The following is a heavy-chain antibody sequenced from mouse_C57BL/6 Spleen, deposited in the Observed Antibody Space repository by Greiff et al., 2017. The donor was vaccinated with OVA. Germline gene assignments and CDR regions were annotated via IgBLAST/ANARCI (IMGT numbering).Heavy chain of an antibody. Sequence: VQLQQSGAELVRPGASVTLSCKASGYTFTDYEMHWVKQTPVHGLEWIGAIDPETGGTAYNQKFKGKAILTADKSSSTAYMELRSLTSEDSAVYYCTRRDYYGSRGPSYYAMDYWGQGTSVTVSS. CDR1: GYTFTDYE. V-gene: IGHV1-15*01. CDR2: IDPETGGT. CDR3: TRRDYYGSRGPSYYAMDY. D-gene: IGHD1-1*01. J-gene: IGHJ4*01.